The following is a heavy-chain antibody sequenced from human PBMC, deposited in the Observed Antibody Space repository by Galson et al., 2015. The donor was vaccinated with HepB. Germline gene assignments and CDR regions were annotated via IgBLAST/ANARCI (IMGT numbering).Heavy chain of an antibody. CDR1: GFTFRNYW. CDR2: IRHDGSEK. J-gene: IGHJ2*01. D-gene: IGHD2-15*01. Sequence: SLRLSCAVSGFTFRNYWMSWVRQAPGKGLEWVANIRHDGSEKYYVDSVKGRFTISRDNPKNSLYLQMSSLRLDDTAVYYCARGYCSGGSCSRLDENWYFELWGRGTLVTVSS. V-gene: IGHV3-7*01. CDR3: ARGYCSGGSCSRLDENWYFEL.